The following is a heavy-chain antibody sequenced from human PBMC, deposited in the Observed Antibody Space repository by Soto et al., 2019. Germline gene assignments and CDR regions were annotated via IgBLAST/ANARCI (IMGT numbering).Heavy chain of an antibody. V-gene: IGHV3-33*01. CDR2: IWYDGSNK. Sequence: QVQLVESGGGVVQPGRSLRLSCAASGFTFSSYGMHWVRQAPGKGLEWVAVIWYDGSNKYYADSVKGRFTISRDNSKNTLYLQMNSLRAADTAVYYCARGKEGWLGEVQEDWFDPWGQGTLVTVSS. CDR3: ARGKEGWLGEVQEDWFDP. CDR1: GFTFSSYG. J-gene: IGHJ5*02. D-gene: IGHD6-19*01.